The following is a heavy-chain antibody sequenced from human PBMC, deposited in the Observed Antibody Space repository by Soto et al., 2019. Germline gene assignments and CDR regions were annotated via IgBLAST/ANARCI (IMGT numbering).Heavy chain of an antibody. Sequence: SETLSLTCTVSGGSISSGSYYWDWIRQPPGKGLEWIGNVYYSGSTNYNPSLESRVTISVDTSKNQFSLKLSSVTAADTAVYYCAGQPTAGSYYDLGYYYYYDDMDVWGQGTTVT. CDR1: GGSISSGSYY. D-gene: IGHD3-10*01. CDR2: VYYSGST. CDR3: AGQPTAGSYYDLGYYYYYDDMDV. J-gene: IGHJ6*01. V-gene: IGHV4-39*01.